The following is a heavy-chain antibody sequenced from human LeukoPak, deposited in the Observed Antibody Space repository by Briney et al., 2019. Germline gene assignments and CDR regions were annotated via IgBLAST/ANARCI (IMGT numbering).Heavy chain of an antibody. J-gene: IGHJ4*02. Sequence: GESLKISCKGSGYSFTSYWIGWVRQMPGKGLEWMGIIYPGDSDTRYSPSFQGQVTISADKSISTAYLQWSSLKASDTAVYYCARVYYCSSTSCYPYYFDYWGQGALVTVSS. V-gene: IGHV5-51*01. CDR1: GYSFTSYW. CDR2: IYPGDSDT. D-gene: IGHD2-2*01. CDR3: ARVYYCSSTSCYPYYFDY.